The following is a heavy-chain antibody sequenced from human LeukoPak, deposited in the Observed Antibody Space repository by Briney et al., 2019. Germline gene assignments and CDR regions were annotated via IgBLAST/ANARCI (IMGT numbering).Heavy chain of an antibody. Sequence: GGSLRLSCAASGFTFSSSGMHWGRQSPGKGLEWVAAISYDGSKKQYADSVKGRFTISRDNSKNTLYLQMNSLRTEDTAVYYCAKDRFEGSAWYGPFEHWGQGTLVTVSS. D-gene: IGHD6-19*01. J-gene: IGHJ4*02. V-gene: IGHV3-30*18. CDR3: AKDRFEGSAWYGPFEH. CDR2: ISYDGSKK. CDR1: GFTFSSSG.